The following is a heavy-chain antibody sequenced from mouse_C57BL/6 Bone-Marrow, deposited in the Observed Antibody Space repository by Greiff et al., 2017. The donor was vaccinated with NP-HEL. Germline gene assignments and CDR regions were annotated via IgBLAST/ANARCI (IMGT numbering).Heavy chain of an antibody. CDR1: GFNIKDDY. CDR2: IDPENGDT. J-gene: IGHJ2*01. Sequence: EVQRVESGAELVRPGASVKLSCTASGFNIKDDYMHWVKQRPEQGLEWIGWIDPENGDTEYASKFQGKATITADTSSNTAYLQLSSLTSEDTAVYYCTTWGPFDYWGQGTTLTVSS. CDR3: TTWGPFDY. V-gene: IGHV14-4*01.